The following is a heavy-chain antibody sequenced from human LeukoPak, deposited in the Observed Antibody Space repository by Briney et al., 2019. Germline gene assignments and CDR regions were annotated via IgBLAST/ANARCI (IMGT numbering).Heavy chain of an antibody. CDR1: GFTVSSNY. CDR3: ARAPGSSTSCYYDY. V-gene: IGHV3-53*01. CDR2: IYSGGST. J-gene: IGHJ4*02. D-gene: IGHD2-2*01. Sequence: GGSLRLSCAASGFTVSSNYMSWVRQAPGKGLEWVSVIYSGGSTYYADSVKGRFTISRDNSKNTLYLQMNSLRAEDTAVYYCARAPGSSTSCYYDYWGQGTLVTVSS.